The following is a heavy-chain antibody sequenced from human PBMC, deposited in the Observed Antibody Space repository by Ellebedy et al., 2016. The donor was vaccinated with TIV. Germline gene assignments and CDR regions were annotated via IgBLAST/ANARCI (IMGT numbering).Heavy chain of an antibody. V-gene: IGHV3-23*01. CDR3: ARSLGELPSYYFHYMDV. Sequence: GGSLRLSCAASGFTFDTYAMSWVRQAPGKGLEWVSAISRSGASRNYADSVRGRFTISRDNSKNTLYLQMGSLRAEDTAVYYCARSLGELPSYYFHYMDVWGTGTTVTVSS. CDR1: GFTFDTYA. CDR2: ISRSGASR. D-gene: IGHD3-16*01. J-gene: IGHJ6*03.